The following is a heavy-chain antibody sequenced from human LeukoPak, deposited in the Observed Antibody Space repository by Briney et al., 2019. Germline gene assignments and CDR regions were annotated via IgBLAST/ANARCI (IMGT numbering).Heavy chain of an antibody. D-gene: IGHD1-1*01. V-gene: IGHV3-23*01. CDR2: IGAGGTFT. Sequence: PGGSLRLSCAASGFTFSSYAMNWVRQAPGKGLEWVSGIGAGGTFTYYADSVKGRFTISRDNSRNTLYLQMNSLRADDTAVYYCAKDLDDTTHGDYFDYWGQGTLVTVSS. CDR3: AKDLDDTTHGDYFDY. J-gene: IGHJ4*02. CDR1: GFTFSSYA.